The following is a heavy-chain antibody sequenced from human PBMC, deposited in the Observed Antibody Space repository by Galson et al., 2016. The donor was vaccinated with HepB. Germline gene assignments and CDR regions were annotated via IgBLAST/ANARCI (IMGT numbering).Heavy chain of an antibody. CDR3: ARSSHRGTYYDAH. Sequence: SLTCTVSGGSITSYYWTWIRQPPGKGLEWIGYMYYNGESNYNPSLKNRVTISVDTSKNQVSLNLNSVTTADTAVYYCARSSHRGTYYDAHWGQGTLVTVSS. CDR1: GGSITSYY. V-gene: IGHV4-59*01. CDR2: MYYNGES. J-gene: IGHJ4*02. D-gene: IGHD1-26*01.